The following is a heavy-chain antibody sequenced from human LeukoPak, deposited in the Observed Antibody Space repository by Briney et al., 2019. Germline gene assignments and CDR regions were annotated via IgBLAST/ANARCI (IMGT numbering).Heavy chain of an antibody. CDR1: GFTFSSYW. Sequence: GGSLRLSCAASGFTFSSYWMHWVRQAPGKGLVWVSLINSDGSNTIYADSVKGRFTISRDNAKNTLYLQMNSLRVEDTAVYYCARDQSMVGPTTADYWGQGTLVTVSS. V-gene: IGHV3-74*01. CDR3: ARDQSMVGPTTADY. CDR2: INSDGSNT. D-gene: IGHD1-26*01. J-gene: IGHJ4*02.